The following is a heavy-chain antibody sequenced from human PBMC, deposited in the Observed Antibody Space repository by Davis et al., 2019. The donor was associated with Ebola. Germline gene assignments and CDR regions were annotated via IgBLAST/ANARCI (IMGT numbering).Heavy chain of an antibody. D-gene: IGHD3-10*01. J-gene: IGHJ4*02. CDR2: IYYTGSA. CDR3: SERGSSV. CDR1: GVSISRHY. Sequence: PSETLSLTCTVSGVSISRHYWSWIRQPPGKRLEWIGSIYYTGSAYYNSSLASRATISVDTSKNQFSLKLSSATAADTAMYYCSERGSSVWGQGTLVTVSS. V-gene: IGHV4-59*08.